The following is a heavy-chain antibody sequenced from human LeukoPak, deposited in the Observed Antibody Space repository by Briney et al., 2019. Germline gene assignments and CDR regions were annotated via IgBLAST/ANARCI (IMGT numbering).Heavy chain of an antibody. V-gene: IGHV4-59*08. J-gene: IGHJ4*02. CDR2: IYYSGST. CDR1: GVSISSYY. Sequence: NSSETLSLTCTVSGVSISSYYWSWIRQPPGKGLEWIGYIYYSGSTNYNPSLKSRVTISVDTSKNQFSLKLSSVTAADTAVYYCARLDPYSSGYSYWGQGTLVTVSS. CDR3: ARLDPYSSGYSY. D-gene: IGHD3-22*01.